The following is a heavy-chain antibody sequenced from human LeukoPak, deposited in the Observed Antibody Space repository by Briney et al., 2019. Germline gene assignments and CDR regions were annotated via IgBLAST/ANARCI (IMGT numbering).Heavy chain of an antibody. CDR3: ARGRGSSWYYFDS. Sequence: SETLSLTCTVSGGSISSSTYYWGWIRQPPGKGLEWIGSIYYSGSTYYNPSLKSRVTISVDTSKNQFSLKLSSVTAADTAVYYCARGRGSSWYYFDSRGQGTLVTVSS. V-gene: IGHV4-39*07. D-gene: IGHD6-13*01. CDR1: GGSISSSTYY. CDR2: IYYSGST. J-gene: IGHJ4*02.